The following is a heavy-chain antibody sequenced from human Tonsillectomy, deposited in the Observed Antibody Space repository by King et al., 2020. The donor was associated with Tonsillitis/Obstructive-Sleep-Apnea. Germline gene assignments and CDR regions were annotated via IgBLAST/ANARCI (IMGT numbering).Heavy chain of an antibody. V-gene: IGHV3-48*02. CDR2: ISSSSSAI. D-gene: IGHD6-13*01. Sequence: VQLVESGGGLVQPGGSLRLSCAASGFTFSSYTMNWVRQAPGKGLEGVSYISSSSSAIFYADSVKGRFTISRDNAKNSLYLQMNSLRDEDTAVYYCARGGDSSSWHWGQGTLVTVSS. CDR1: GFTFSSYT. CDR3: ARGGDSSSWH. J-gene: IGHJ4*02.